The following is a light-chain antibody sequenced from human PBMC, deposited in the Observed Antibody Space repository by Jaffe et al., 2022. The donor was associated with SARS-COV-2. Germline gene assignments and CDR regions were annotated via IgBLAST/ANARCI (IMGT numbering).Light chain of an antibody. V-gene: IGKV1-5*03. CDR2: KAS. J-gene: IGKJ2*03. CDR1: QSIGNH. CDR3: QQYESYYS. Sequence: DIQMTQSPSTLSASVGDRVTITCRASQSIGNHLAWYQQKPGKAPRLLIYKASSLETGVPSRFSGSGSGTEFTLTISSLQPDDFITYYCQQYESYYSFGQGTKLEIK.